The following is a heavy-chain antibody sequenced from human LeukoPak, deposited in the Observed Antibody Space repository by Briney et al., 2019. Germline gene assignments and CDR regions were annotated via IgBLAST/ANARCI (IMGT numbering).Heavy chain of an antibody. Sequence: GGSLRLSCAASGLTFSTYAMSWVRQAPGKGLEWVSASGSSGSTYYADSVKGRFTISRDNSKNTLYLQMNGLRADDTAVYYCAKEPDIVVAPAAFDYWGQGTLVTVSS. CDR3: AKEPDIVVAPAAFDY. V-gene: IGHV3-23*01. CDR1: GLTFSTYA. D-gene: IGHD2-2*01. CDR2: SGSSGST. J-gene: IGHJ4*02.